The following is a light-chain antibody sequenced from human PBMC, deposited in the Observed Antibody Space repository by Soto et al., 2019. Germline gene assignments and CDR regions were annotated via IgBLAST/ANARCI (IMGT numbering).Light chain of an antibody. CDR1: QSVNSTY. CDR3: QQYGSSGT. CDR2: GTS. V-gene: IGKV3-20*01. J-gene: IGKJ1*01. Sequence: PGERVTLSCRASQSVNSTYLTWYRQKPGQAPGLLICGTSTRATGIPARFSGSGSGTEFALTISSLQPEDFAVDYCQQYGSSGTFGQGTKVDIK.